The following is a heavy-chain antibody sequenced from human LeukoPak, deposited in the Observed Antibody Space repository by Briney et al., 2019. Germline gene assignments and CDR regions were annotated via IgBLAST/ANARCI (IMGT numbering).Heavy chain of an antibody. CDR3: AGSYDSSGYSY. J-gene: IGHJ4*02. CDR2: IYYSGST. D-gene: IGHD3-22*01. CDR1: GGSISSGDYY. Sequence: SETLSLTRTVSGGSISSGDYYWSWIRQPPGKGLEWIGYIYYSGSTYYNPSLKSRVTISVDTSKNQFSLKLSSVTAADTAVYYCAGSYDSSGYSYWGQGTLVTVSS. V-gene: IGHV4-30-4*01.